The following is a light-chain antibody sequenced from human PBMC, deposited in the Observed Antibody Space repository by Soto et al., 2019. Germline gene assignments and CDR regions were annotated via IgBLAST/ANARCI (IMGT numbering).Light chain of an antibody. V-gene: IGLV1-47*02. CDR1: SSNIGRNY. Sequence: QSVLSQPPSASGTPGQRVTISCSGSSSNIGRNYIYWYQQLPGTAPKLLIYGNTQRPSGVPDRFSGSKSGTSVSLVISGLRSEDEADYYCAAWDDSLRGYVFGTGTKLTVL. CDR3: AAWDDSLRGYV. J-gene: IGLJ1*01. CDR2: GNT.